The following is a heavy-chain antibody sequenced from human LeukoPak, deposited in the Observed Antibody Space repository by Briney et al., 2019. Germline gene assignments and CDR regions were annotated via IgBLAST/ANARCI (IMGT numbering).Heavy chain of an antibody. Sequence: GGSLRLSCAASGFTFSSYSMNGVRQAPGKALEWVSYISSTSSTIFYADSVKGRFTISRDNAKNSLYLQMHRLRAEDTAVYYCARDLCRFQDYYYYGMDVWGQGTTVTVSS. J-gene: IGHJ6*02. CDR1: GFTFSSYS. V-gene: IGHV3-48*01. CDR3: ARDLCRFQDYYYYGMDV. D-gene: IGHD3-16*01. CDR2: ISSTSSTI.